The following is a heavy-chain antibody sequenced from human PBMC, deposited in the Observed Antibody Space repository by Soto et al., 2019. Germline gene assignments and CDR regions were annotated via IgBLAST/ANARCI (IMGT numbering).Heavy chain of an antibody. CDR3: ARGRYCLTGRCFPNWFDS. Sequence: LSLTCAVSGGSITSGGYSWGWIRQPPGQGLEWIGYMYHSATTYYNPSFESRVAISVDTSKSQFSLNVTSVTAADTAVYFCARGRYCLTGRCFPNWFDSWGQGALVTVSS. CDR2: MYHSATT. J-gene: IGHJ5*01. V-gene: IGHV4-30-2*05. D-gene: IGHD7-27*01. CDR1: GGSITSGGYS.